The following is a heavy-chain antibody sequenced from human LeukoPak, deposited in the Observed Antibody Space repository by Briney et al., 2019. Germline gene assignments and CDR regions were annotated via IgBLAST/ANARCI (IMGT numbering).Heavy chain of an antibody. J-gene: IGHJ4*02. CDR3: ARSGDGYKSWHYFDY. CDR2: IYYSGRT. Sequence: PSETLSLTCTVSGGSISSYYWSWIRQPPGKGLEWIGYIYYSGRTNYNPTLKSRVTISVDTSKNPCSLKLSSVTAADTAVYYCARSGDGYKSWHYFDYWGEGILVTVSS. D-gene: IGHD5-24*01. CDR1: GGSISSYY. V-gene: IGHV4-59*01.